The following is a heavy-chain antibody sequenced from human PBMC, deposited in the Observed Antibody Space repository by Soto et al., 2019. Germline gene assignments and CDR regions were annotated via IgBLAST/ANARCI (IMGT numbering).Heavy chain of an antibody. J-gene: IGHJ5*02. V-gene: IGHV1-69*13. D-gene: IGHD3-22*01. Sequence: VKVSCKASGGTFSSYAISWVRQAPGQGLEWMGGIIPIFGTANYAQKFQGRVTITADESTSTAYMELSSLRSEDTAVYYCERDGDSGSECNWFDPWGQGTLVTVYS. CDR3: ERDGDSGSECNWFDP. CDR2: IIPIFGTA. CDR1: GGTFSSYA.